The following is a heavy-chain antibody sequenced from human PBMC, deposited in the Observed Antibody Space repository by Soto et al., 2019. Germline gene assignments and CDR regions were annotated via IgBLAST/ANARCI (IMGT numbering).Heavy chain of an antibody. V-gene: IGHV5-10-1*01. CDR1: GYSFACYW. Sequence: RGSLKISCKGSGYSFACYWITLVRQKPGKGLEWMGRIDPSDSQTYYSPSFRGHVTISVTKSITTVFLQWSSLRASDTAMYYCARQIYDSDTGPNFQYYFDSWGQGTPVTVSS. CDR2: IDPSDSQT. CDR3: ARQIYDSDTGPNFQYYFDS. D-gene: IGHD3-22*01. J-gene: IGHJ4*02.